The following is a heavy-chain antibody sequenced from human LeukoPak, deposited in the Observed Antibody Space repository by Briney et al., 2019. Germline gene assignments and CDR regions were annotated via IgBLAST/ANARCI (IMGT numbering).Heavy chain of an antibody. V-gene: IGHV4-39*01. CDR2: IYYSGST. Sequence: PSETLSLTCTVSGGSMSSSSYYWGWIRQPPGKGLEWMGSIYYSGSTCYNPSLKSRVTISADTSKNQFSLKLISVTAAETSVYYCARGVRDYVFDAFEIWGPGTMVTVSS. J-gene: IGHJ3*02. D-gene: IGHD3-16*01. CDR3: ARGVRDYVFDAFEI. CDR1: GGSMSSSSYY.